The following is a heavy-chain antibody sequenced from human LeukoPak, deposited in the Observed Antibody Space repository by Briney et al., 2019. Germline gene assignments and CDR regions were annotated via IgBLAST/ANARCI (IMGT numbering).Heavy chain of an antibody. V-gene: IGHV3-74*01. J-gene: IGHJ4*02. CDR2: INSDGSST. CDR1: GFTFSSYW. CDR3: AREGGYSSGWPFDY. Sequence: PGGSLRLSCAASGFTFSSYWMYWVRHAPGKGLVWVSRINSDGSSTSYADSVKGRFTISRDNAKNTLYLQMNSLRAEDTAVYYCAREGGYSSGWPFDYWGQGTLVTVSS. D-gene: IGHD6-19*01.